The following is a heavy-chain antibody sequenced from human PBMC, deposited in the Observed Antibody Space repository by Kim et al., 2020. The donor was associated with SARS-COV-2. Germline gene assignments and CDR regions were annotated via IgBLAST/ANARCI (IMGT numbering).Heavy chain of an antibody. CDR3: ARDLLTGYYGGMDV. D-gene: IGHD3-9*01. J-gene: IGHJ6*02. V-gene: IGHV4-59*01. Sequence: NPSLKSRVTISVDTSKNQFSLKLSSVTAADTAVYYCARDLLTGYYGGMDVWGQGTTVTVSS.